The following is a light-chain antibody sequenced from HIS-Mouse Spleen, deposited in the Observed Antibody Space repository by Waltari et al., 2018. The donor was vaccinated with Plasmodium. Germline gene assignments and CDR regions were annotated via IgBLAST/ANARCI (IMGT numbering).Light chain of an antibody. CDR2: GAS. Sequence: EIVMTQSPATLSVSPGERATLSCRASQSVSSNLAWYHQKPGQAPRLHIYGASTRATGIPARCSGSGSGTEFTLTISSLQSEDFAVYYCQQYNNWSFTFGPGTKVDIK. CDR1: QSVSSN. V-gene: IGKV3-15*01. J-gene: IGKJ3*01. CDR3: QQYNNWSFT.